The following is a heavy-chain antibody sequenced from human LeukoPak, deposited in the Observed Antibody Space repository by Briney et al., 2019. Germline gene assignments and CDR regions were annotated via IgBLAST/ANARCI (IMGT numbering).Heavy chain of an antibody. V-gene: IGHV3-23*01. CDR3: AKDRPQWERPVYYFDF. D-gene: IGHD1-26*01. CDR1: GFTFSNYA. CDR2: ISTSGAGA. Sequence: GGSLRLSCAASGFTFSNYAMNWVRQAPGKGLEWISAISTSGAGAYYADSVKGRFTISRDNSKNTLYLQMNSLRGEDTAVYYCAKDRPQWERPVYYFDFWGQGTLVTVSS. J-gene: IGHJ4*02.